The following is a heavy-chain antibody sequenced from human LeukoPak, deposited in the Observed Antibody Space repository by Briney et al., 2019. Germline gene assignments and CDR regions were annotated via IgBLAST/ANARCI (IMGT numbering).Heavy chain of an antibody. V-gene: IGHV3-9*01. CDR1: GFTFDDYA. CDR3: AKEAALAAAGTDAFDI. Sequence: GGSLRLSCAASGFTFDDYAMHWVRQAPGKGLEWVSGTSWNSGSIGYADSVKGRFTISRDNAKNSLYLQMNSLRAEDTALYYCAKEAALAAAGTDAFDIWGQGTMVTVSS. D-gene: IGHD6-13*01. CDR2: TSWNSGSI. J-gene: IGHJ3*02.